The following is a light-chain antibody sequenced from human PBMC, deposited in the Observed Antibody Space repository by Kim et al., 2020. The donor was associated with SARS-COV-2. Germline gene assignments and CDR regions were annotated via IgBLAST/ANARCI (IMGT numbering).Light chain of an antibody. J-gene: IGKJ2*01. CDR2: SAS. CDR1: QTVGSH. CDR3: QHHNNWPPYT. V-gene: IGKV3-15*01. Sequence: VSPGESATLSCRASQTVGSHLAWYQQKPGQAPRLLIYSASTRATGIPPRFRGSGSGTEFTLTISSLQSEDSAIYYCQHHNNWPPYTFGQGTSWRS.